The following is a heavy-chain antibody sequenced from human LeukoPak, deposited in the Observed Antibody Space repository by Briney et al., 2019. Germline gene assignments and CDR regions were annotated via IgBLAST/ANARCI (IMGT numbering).Heavy chain of an antibody. CDR1: GASISNHY. CDR3: ARGVYGAYFDY. V-gene: IGHV4-59*11. CDR2: IHSSGYT. Sequence: SETLSLTCTVSGASISNHYWSWIRQSPGKGLEWIDYIHSSGYTEYNPSLKSRLTISVDTSKHQFSLKLNSVTTADTAVYYCARGVYGAYFDYWGQGTLVTVSS. J-gene: IGHJ4*02. D-gene: IGHD4-17*01.